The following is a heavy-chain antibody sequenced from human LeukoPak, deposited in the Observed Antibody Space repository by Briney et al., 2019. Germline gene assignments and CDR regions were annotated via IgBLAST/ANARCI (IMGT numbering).Heavy chain of an antibody. V-gene: IGHV3-15*01. CDR3: TTDTVVRGVIVDY. D-gene: IGHD3-10*01. CDR1: GFTFSNAW. J-gene: IGHJ4*02. Sequence: GGSLRLSCAASGFTFSNAWMSWVRQAPGMGLEWVGRIKSKTDGGTTDYAAPVKGRFTISRDDSKNTLYLQMNSLKTEDTAVYYCTTDTVVRGVIVDYWGQGTLVTVSS. CDR2: IKSKTDGGTT.